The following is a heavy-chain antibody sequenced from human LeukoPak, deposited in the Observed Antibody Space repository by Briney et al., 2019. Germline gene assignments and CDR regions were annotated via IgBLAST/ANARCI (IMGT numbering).Heavy chain of an antibody. D-gene: IGHD7-27*01. CDR2: ITTSDGNT. Sequence: GGSLRLSCAASGFTFSSYTMSWVRQAPGKGLEWVSTITTSDGNTYYADSVEGRFTVSRDNSKNTLFLQMNSLRAEDTAVYYCAKDGGLWVSAHWGDSWGRGTLVTVSS. CDR1: GFTFSSYT. J-gene: IGHJ4*02. CDR3: AKDGGLWVSAHWGDS. V-gene: IGHV3-23*01.